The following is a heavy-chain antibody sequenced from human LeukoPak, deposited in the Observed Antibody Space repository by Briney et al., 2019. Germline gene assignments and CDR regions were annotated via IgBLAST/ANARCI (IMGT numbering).Heavy chain of an antibody. V-gene: IGHV1-2*02. J-gene: IGHJ4*02. CDR3: ARVRYRLAETYIDY. Sequence: ASVKVSCKASGYIFTGYYMHWVRQAPGQGLEWMGWINPNSGDPNYAQKFQGRVTMTRDTSVSTAYMELSRLRSDDTAVYYCARVRYRLAETYIDYWGQGTLVTVSS. CDR2: INPNSGDP. CDR1: GYIFTGYY. D-gene: IGHD3-16*01.